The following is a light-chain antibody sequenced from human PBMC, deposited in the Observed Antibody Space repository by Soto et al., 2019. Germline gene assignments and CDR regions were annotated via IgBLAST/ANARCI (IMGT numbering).Light chain of an antibody. V-gene: IGKV1-39*01. J-gene: IGKJ4*01. Sequence: DIQMTQSPSSLSASVGHRVTITCRASQSISNYLNWYQQKLGEAPKLLIYAASSLQSGVPSRFSGSGSGTDFTLTISGLQPEDSSSYFCQQRMRAPLTFGGGTKVEIK. CDR3: QQRMRAPLT. CDR1: QSISNY. CDR2: AAS.